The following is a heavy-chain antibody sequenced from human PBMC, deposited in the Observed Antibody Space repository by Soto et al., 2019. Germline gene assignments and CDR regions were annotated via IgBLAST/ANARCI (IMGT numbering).Heavy chain of an antibody. V-gene: IGHV3-30*18. Sequence: GGSLRLSCAASGFTFSSYGMHWVRQAPGKGLEWVAVISYDGSNKYYADSVKGRFTISRDNSKNTLYLQMNSLRAEDTAVYYCAKDVGFGVVTLYYFDYWGQGTLVTVSS. D-gene: IGHD3-3*01. CDR2: ISYDGSNK. CDR3: AKDVGFGVVTLYYFDY. CDR1: GFTFSSYG. J-gene: IGHJ4*02.